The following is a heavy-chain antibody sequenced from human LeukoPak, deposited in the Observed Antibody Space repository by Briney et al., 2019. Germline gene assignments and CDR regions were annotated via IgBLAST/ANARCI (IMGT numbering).Heavy chain of an antibody. CDR3: AKSVAIYFYYGLDV. J-gene: IGHJ6*02. Sequence: LXLSXXXXGXTFXSYAMSWVRQTPXKXLEWVSAISGSGGSTYYAVSVKGRFTISRDNSKNTLFLQMNSLRVEDTAPYYCAKSVAIYFYYGLDVWGQGTTVTVSS. CDR2: ISGSGGST. V-gene: IGHV3-23*01. CDR1: GXTFXSYA. D-gene: IGHD3-3*01.